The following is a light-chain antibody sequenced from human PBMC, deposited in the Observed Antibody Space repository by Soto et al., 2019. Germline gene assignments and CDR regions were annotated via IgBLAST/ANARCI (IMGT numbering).Light chain of an antibody. Sequence: QSVLTQPPSASGTPGQRVTISCSGSSSNIGSNTVNWYQQLPGTAPKILIYTNKQRPSGVPDRFSGSKSGTSASLAISGLQSEDEAAYYCAAWDESLNGPVFGGGTKLTVL. CDR2: TNK. CDR3: AAWDESLNGPV. CDR1: SSNIGSNT. V-gene: IGLV1-44*01. J-gene: IGLJ2*01.